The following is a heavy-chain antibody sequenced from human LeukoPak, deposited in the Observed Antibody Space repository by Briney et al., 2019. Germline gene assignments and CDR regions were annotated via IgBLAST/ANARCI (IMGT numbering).Heavy chain of an antibody. J-gene: IGHJ4*02. CDR2: TKQDETEK. D-gene: IGHD6-13*01. Sequence: GGSLRLSCAASGFTFSIYWMSWVRQAPGKGLEWVANTKQDETEKYYVDSVKGRFTISRDNAKNSLYLQMNSLRAEDTAVYYCASGAHYSSSWSYLDYWGQGALVTVSS. CDR3: ASGAHYSSSWSYLDY. V-gene: IGHV3-7*01. CDR1: GFTFSIYW.